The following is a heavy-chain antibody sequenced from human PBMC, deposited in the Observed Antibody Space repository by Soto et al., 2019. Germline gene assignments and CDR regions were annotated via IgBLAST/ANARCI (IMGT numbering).Heavy chain of an antibody. Sequence: PGGSLRLSRAASGFTFTTYWMHWVRQAPGKGLVWLSRVNIDWSTTNYADSVKGRFTIFRDNAKNTVYLQMDSLRVEDTAVYYCARVPNCGYEWNWGQAPQVTVS. CDR2: VNIDWSTT. V-gene: IGHV3-74*01. CDR1: GFTFTTYW. CDR3: ARVPNCGYEWN. D-gene: IGHD5-12*01. J-gene: IGHJ4*02.